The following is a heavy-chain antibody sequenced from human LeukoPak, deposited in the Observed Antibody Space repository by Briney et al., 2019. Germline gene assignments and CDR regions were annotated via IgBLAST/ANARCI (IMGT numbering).Heavy chain of an antibody. Sequence: SGPALVKPTQTLTMTCTFSGFSLSTSGMRVSWIRQPPGKALEWLARIEWDDDKFYSTSLKTRLTLSKDTSKSQVVLTMTNMDPVDTATYHCARSYMVGGVSFDYWGQGTLVTVSS. D-gene: IGHD3-10*01. CDR2: IEWDDDK. J-gene: IGHJ4*02. V-gene: IGHV2-70*04. CDR1: GFSLSTSGMR. CDR3: ARSYMVGGVSFDY.